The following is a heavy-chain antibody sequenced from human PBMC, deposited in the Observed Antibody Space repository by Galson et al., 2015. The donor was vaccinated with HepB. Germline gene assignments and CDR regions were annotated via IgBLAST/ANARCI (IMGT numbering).Heavy chain of an antibody. CDR3: ARGSNKAASGDYYDSSGYYVFDY. CDR2: ISAYNGNT. Sequence: SVKVSCKASGYTFTSYGISWVRQAPGQGLEWMGWISAYNGNTNYAQKLQGRVTMTTDTSTSTAYMELRSLRSDDTAVYYCARGSNKAASGDYYDSSGYYVFDYWGQGTLVTVSS. CDR1: GYTFTSYG. J-gene: IGHJ4*02. V-gene: IGHV1-18*01. D-gene: IGHD3-22*01.